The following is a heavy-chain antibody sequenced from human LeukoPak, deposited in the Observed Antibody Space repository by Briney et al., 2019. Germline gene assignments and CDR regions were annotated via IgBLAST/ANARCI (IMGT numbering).Heavy chain of an antibody. CDR2: ISYDGSNK. CDR3: ARAGGKDYYDSSGYSPVDY. CDR1: GFTFSSYA. J-gene: IGHJ4*02. Sequence: GRSLRLSCAASGFTFSSYAMHWVRQAPGKGLEWVAVISYDGSNKYYADSVKGRFTISRDNSKNTLYLQMNGLRAEDTAVYYCARAGGKDYYDSSGYSPVDYWGQGTLVTVSS. D-gene: IGHD3-22*01. V-gene: IGHV3-30-3*01.